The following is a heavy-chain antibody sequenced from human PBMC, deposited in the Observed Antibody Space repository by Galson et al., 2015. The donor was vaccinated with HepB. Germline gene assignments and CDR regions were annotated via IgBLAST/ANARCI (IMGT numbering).Heavy chain of an antibody. V-gene: IGHV3-21*04. Sequence: SLRLCCGVCGLTFSNYSMNWVRQTAGQGLEWVSSVSSSSSYTNYADSVKGRFTISRENAKNSLSLQMNSLRAEGTAVYYCAKVNRVTVGATTPYSHYLGEFDYGGQGTLVTVSS. D-gene: IGHD1-26*01. CDR1: GLTFSNYS. J-gene: IGHJ4*02. CDR2: VSSSSSYT. CDR3: AKVNRVTVGATTPYSHYLGEFDY.